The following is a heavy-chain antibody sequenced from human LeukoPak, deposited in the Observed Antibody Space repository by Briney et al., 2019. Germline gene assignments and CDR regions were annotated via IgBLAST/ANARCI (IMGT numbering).Heavy chain of an antibody. D-gene: IGHD6-13*01. CDR3: ARRYSSSWYLY. J-gene: IGHJ4*02. CDR1: GYSFTSYW. CDR2: IYPGDSDT. V-gene: IGHV5-51*01. Sequence: GESLKISSKGSGYSFTSYWICWVRQMRGKGLEWMGIIYPGDSDTRYSPSFQGQVTISADKSISTAYLQWSSLKASDTAMYYCARRYSSSWYLYWGQGTLVTVSS.